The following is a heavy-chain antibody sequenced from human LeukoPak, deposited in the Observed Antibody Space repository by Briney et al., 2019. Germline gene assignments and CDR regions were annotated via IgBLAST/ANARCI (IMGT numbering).Heavy chain of an antibody. J-gene: IGHJ3*02. D-gene: IGHD3-10*01. CDR1: GFTFGAYG. CDR2: IRSKTYGGTA. CDR3: SRGLGSGNPVDI. V-gene: IGHV3-49*03. Sequence: GGSLRLSCAASGFTFGAYGMSWFRQVPGKGLEWVGFIRSKTYGGTAEYAASVKGRFTISRDDSKSIAYLQMNSLKAEDTAVYYCSRGLGSGNPVDIWGQGTMVTVS.